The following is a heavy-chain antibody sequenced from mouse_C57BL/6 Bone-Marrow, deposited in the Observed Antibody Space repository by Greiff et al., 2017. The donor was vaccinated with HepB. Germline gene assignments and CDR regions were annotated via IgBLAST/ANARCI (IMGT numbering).Heavy chain of an antibody. CDR1: GYTFTSYW. CDR3: ARRPRYYEGAMDY. V-gene: IGHV1-7*01. J-gene: IGHJ4*01. CDR2: INTSSGYT. Sequence: VQLQQSGAELAKPGASVKLSCKASGYTFTSYWMHWVKQRPGQGLEWIGYINTSSGYTKYNQKFKDKATLTADKSSSTAYMQLSSLTYEDSAVYYCARRPRYYEGAMDYWGQGTSVTVSS. D-gene: IGHD2-4*01.